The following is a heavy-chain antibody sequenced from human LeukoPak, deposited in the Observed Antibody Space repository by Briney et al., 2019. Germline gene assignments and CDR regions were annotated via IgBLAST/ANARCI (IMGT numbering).Heavy chain of an antibody. D-gene: IGHD4-17*01. Sequence: SETLSLTCSVSGGSISSNNYYWGWLRQPPGKGLEWIANIDYSGSTYYNPSLKSRVTISVDTSKNLFFLKVTSVTAADTAVYYCARRQYGDHYYFDHWGQGTLVTVSS. CDR1: GGSISSNNYY. CDR2: IDYSGST. J-gene: IGHJ4*02. V-gene: IGHV4-39*01. CDR3: ARRQYGDHYYFDH.